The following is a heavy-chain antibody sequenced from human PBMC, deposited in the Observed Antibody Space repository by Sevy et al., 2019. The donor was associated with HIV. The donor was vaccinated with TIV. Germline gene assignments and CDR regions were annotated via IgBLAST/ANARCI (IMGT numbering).Heavy chain of an antibody. CDR1: GGSFSGYY. CDR2: INHSGST. CDR3: ARSPPIVVVPGAPSWFDP. Sequence: GSMRLSCAVHGGSFSGYYWNWIRQPPGKGLEWIGEINHSGSTNYNPSLRSQCTIAVDTSKNQFSLKLSSVTAADTAVYYCARSPPIVVVPGAPSWFDPWGQGTLVTVSS. D-gene: IGHD2-2*01. J-gene: IGHJ5*02. V-gene: IGHV4-34*01.